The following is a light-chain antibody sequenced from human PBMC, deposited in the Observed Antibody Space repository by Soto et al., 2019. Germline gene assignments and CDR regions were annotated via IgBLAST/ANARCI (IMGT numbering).Light chain of an antibody. J-gene: IGKJ2*02. CDR1: QSISSW. V-gene: IGKV1-5*03. CDR3: QQYNSYPCT. Sequence: DIPMTQSPSTLSASVGDRVTITCRASQSISSWLAWYQQSPGKAPKVLIYKASNLESGVPSRFSGSGSGTDFTLNISSLQPDDFATYYCQQYNSYPCTFGQGTKLEIK. CDR2: KAS.